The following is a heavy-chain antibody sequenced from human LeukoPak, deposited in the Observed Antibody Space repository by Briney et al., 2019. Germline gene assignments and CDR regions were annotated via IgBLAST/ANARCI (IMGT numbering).Heavy chain of an antibody. CDR1: GGSISSYY. CDR2: IYTSGST. J-gene: IGHJ5*02. V-gene: IGHV4-4*07. CDR3: ARVKGRLSWFDP. Sequence: SETLSLTCTVSGGSISSYYWSWIRQPAGKGLEWIGRIYTSGSTNYNPSLKSRVTMSIDTSKNQFSLRLRSVIAADTAVYYCARVKGRLSWFDPWGQGTLFTVSS.